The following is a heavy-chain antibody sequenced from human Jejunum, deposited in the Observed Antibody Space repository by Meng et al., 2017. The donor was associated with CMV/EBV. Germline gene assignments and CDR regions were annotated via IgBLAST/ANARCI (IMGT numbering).Heavy chain of an antibody. CDR1: EYTFPDYY. CDR2: INPNTGGT. Sequence: EYTFPDYYMHWVRQAPGQGLEWMGWINPNTGGTNYAQKFQGRVTMTRDTSTNTAYMELTRLRSDDTALYYCAKDGGSYLDYYFDYWGQGTLVTVSS. D-gene: IGHD1-26*01. CDR3: AKDGGSYLDYYFDY. V-gene: IGHV1-2*02. J-gene: IGHJ4*02.